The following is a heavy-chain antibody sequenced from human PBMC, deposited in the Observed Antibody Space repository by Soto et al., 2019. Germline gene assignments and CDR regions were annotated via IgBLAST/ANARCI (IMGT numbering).Heavy chain of an antibody. CDR2: IDPSDSYT. D-gene: IGHD4-4*01. Sequence: GESLKISCKGSGYSFTSYWISWVRQMPGKGLEWMGRIDPSDSYTNYSPSFQGHVTIPADKSISTAYLQWSSLKASDTAMYYCVGDDYSNPGDVWGQGTTVTVSS. CDR3: VGDDYSNPGDV. V-gene: IGHV5-10-1*01. J-gene: IGHJ6*02. CDR1: GYSFTSYW.